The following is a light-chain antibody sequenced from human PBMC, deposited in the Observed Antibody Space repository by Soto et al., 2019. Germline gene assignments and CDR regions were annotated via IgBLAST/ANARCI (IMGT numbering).Light chain of an antibody. J-gene: IGKJ5*01. V-gene: IGKV1-39*01. CDR3: QQYYSYPIT. CDR1: QSISSY. CDR2: AAS. Sequence: DIQMTQSPSSLSASVGDRVTITCRASQSISSYLNWYQQKPGKAPKLLIYAASSLQSGVPSRFSGSGSGTDGTITISSLQPEDFETYYCQQYYSYPITFGQGTRLEIK.